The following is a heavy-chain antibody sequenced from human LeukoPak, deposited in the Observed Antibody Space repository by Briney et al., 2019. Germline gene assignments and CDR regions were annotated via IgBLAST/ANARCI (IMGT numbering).Heavy chain of an antibody. Sequence: SETLSLTCAVYGGSFSGYYWSWIRQPPGKGLEWIGEINHSGSTNYNPSLKSRVTISVDTSKNQFSLRLSSVTAADTAVYYCARSSRSWSTFDNWGQGTLVTVPS. D-gene: IGHD2-2*01. CDR3: ARSSRSWSTFDN. V-gene: IGHV4-34*01. CDR1: GGSFSGYY. CDR2: INHSGST. J-gene: IGHJ4*02.